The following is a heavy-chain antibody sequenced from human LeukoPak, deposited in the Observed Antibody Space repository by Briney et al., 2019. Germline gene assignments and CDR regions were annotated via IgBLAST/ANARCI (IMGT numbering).Heavy chain of an antibody. Sequence: GGSLRLSCAASGFTFSSYGMHWVRQAPGKGLEWVAFIRYDGSNKYYADSVKGRFTISRDNSKNTLYLQMNSLRAEDTAVYYCAGEGIPMVRGVHKIDYWGQGTLVTVSS. V-gene: IGHV3-30*02. CDR2: IRYDGSNK. J-gene: IGHJ4*02. CDR1: GFTFSSYG. CDR3: AGEGIPMVRGVHKIDY. D-gene: IGHD3-10*01.